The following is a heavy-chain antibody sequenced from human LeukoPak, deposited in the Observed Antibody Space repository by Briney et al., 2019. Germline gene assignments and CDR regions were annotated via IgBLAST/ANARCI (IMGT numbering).Heavy chain of an antibody. CDR2: IYTSGST. CDR3: ARAVVVVAATPIGYYYDMDV. J-gene: IGHJ6*02. D-gene: IGHD2-15*01. Sequence: SETLSLTCTVSGGSISSYYWSWIRQPAGKGLEWIGRIYTSGSTNYNPSLKSRVTMSVDTSKNQFSLKLSSVTAADTAVYYCARAVVVVAATPIGYYYDMDVWGQGTTVTVSS. V-gene: IGHV4-4*07. CDR1: GGSISSYY.